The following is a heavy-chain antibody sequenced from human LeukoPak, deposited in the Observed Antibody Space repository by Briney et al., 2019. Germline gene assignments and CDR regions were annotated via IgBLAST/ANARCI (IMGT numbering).Heavy chain of an antibody. CDR3: AKGVVWLSPAFDY. CDR2: ISGDGGST. V-gene: IGHV3-43*02. J-gene: IGHJ4*02. Sequence: GGSLRLSCAASGFTFDDYAIHWVRQAPGKGLGWVSLISGDGGSTSYADSLKGRFTISRDNSKNSLYLQMNSLRTEDTALYYCAKGVVWLSPAFDYWGQGTLVTVSS. CDR1: GFTFDDYA. D-gene: IGHD3-22*01.